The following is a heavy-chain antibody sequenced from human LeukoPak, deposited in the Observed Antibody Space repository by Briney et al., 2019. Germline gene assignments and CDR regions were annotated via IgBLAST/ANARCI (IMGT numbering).Heavy chain of an antibody. CDR3: ARDPPWNHHNSAEYFHH. Sequence: GGSLRLSCAASGFTFGDYDMNWVRQAPGKGLEWISYISSSGNTIYYGDSVKGRFTISRDSARNSLYLQMNSLRAEDTAVYYCARDPPWNHHNSAEYFHHWGQGTLLIVSS. D-gene: IGHD2/OR15-2a*01. CDR2: ISSSGNTI. J-gene: IGHJ1*01. V-gene: IGHV3-48*03. CDR1: GFTFGDYD.